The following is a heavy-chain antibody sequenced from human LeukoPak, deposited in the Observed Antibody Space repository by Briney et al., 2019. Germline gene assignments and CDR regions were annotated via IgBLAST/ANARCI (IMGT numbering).Heavy chain of an antibody. CDR3: AKDRLGDYFYYGMDV. Sequence: GVSLRLSCAASGFTFRNYAMNWVRQAPGKGLEWVSSISDSGSRAYYADSVKGRFTVSRDSSKNTLYLQMNSLRVEDTAVYFCAKDRLGDYFYYGMDVWGQGTTVTVSS. J-gene: IGHJ6*02. D-gene: IGHD1-26*01. CDR1: GFTFRNYA. CDR2: ISDSGSRA. V-gene: IGHV3-23*01.